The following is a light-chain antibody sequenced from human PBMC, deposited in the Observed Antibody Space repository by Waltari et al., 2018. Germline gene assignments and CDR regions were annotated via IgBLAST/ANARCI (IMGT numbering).Light chain of an antibody. CDR3: QQHKSYPIT. Sequence: DIQMTQSPSTLSALVGDRVTITCRANEGISEWLAWYQQKPGKAPKPLIYAASTLQSGVPSKFTGSGSGTDFTLTISSLQPEDVATYYCQQHKSYPITFGQGTRLEIK. J-gene: IGKJ5*01. CDR1: EGISEW. V-gene: IGKV1-5*01. CDR2: AAS.